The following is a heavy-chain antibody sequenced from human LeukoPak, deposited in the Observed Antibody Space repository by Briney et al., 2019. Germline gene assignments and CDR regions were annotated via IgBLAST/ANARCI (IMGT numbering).Heavy chain of an antibody. J-gene: IGHJ6*03. D-gene: IGHD6-6*01. CDR2: ISRKGGST. CDR1: GFTFSSYA. Sequence: GGSLRLSCAASGFTFSSYAMHWVRQAPGKGLEYVSGISRKGGSTYSANSVKGRFTISRDNSKNTLYLQMGSLRAEDMAVYYCTTDPATAARFYYYMGVWGKGTTVTISS. V-gene: IGHV3-64*01. CDR3: TTDPATAARFYYYMGV.